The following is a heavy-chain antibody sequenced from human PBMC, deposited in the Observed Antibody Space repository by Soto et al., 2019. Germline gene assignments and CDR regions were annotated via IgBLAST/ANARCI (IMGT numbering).Heavy chain of an antibody. Sequence: GSLRLPGSASGFTFSMFSMHGVRQAPGKGLEYVSGISSNGDSTYYADSVKGRFTISRDNSKNTLYLQMSSLRAVDTAVYYCVHPRSTVQIPPTWGQGTLVTVYS. J-gene: IGHJ5*02. CDR1: GFTFSMFS. CDR3: VHPRSTVQIPPT. CDR2: ISSNGDST. D-gene: IGHD4-17*01. V-gene: IGHV3-64D*06.